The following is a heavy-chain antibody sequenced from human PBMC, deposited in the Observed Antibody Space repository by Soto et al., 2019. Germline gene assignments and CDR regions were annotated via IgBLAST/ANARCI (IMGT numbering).Heavy chain of an antibody. CDR1: GFTFTRYS. J-gene: IGHJ4*02. V-gene: IGHV3-21*06. Sequence: GGSLRLSCAASGFTFTRYSMNWVRQAPGEGLEWVSSISSTTNYIYYGDSMKGRFTISRDNAKNSLYLEMNSLRAEDTAVYYCARESEDLTSNFDYWGQGTLVTVSS. CDR3: ARESEDLTSNFDY. CDR2: ISSTTNYI.